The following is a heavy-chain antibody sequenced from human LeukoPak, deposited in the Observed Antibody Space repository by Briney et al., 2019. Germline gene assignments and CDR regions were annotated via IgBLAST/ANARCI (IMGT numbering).Heavy chain of an antibody. CDR3: RAATRYLDYYYDY. J-gene: IGHJ4*02. D-gene: IGHD3-22*01. CDR1: RFTFSIFG. V-gene: IGHV3-30*03. CDR2: ISSDGTNK. Sequence: PGGSLRLSCAASRFTFSIFGMHWVRQAPGKGLEWIAVISSDGTNKYCADSVRGRFTISRDNSKDTLYLQMSSLRIEDTAIYYCRAATRYLDYYYDYWGQGTLVTVSS.